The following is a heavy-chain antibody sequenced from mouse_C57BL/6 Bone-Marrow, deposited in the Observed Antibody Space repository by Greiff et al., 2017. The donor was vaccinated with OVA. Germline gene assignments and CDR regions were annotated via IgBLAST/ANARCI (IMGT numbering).Heavy chain of an antibody. Sequence: QVQLKESGAELVKPGASVKLSCKASGYTFTEYTIHWVKQRSGQGLEWIGWFYPGSGSIKYNEKFKDKATLTADKSSSTDYMELSRLTSEDSAVYVCAVHEEGYLTGAWFAYWGQGTLVTVSA. J-gene: IGHJ3*01. V-gene: IGHV1-62-2*01. CDR3: AVHEEGYLTGAWFAY. CDR2: FYPGSGSI. D-gene: IGHD4-1*01. CDR1: GYTFTEYT.